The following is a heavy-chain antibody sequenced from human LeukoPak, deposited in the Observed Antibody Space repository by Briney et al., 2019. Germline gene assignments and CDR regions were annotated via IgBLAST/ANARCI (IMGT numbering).Heavy chain of an antibody. CDR1: GGSFSAYY. Sequence: SETLSLTCAVYGGSFSAYYWSWIRQSPGKGLEWIGEISHSGSTNYNPSLKSRVTISVDTSKNQFSLKLSSVTAADTAVYYCATGGTTVVIDYWGQGTLVTVSS. D-gene: IGHD4-23*01. CDR3: ATGGTTVVIDY. V-gene: IGHV4-34*01. J-gene: IGHJ4*02. CDR2: ISHSGST.